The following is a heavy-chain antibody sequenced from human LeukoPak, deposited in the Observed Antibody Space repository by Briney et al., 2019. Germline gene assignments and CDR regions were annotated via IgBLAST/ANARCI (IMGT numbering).Heavy chain of an antibody. J-gene: IGHJ4*02. V-gene: IGHV3-66*03. CDR2: IYGGST. Sequence: GGSLRLSCAASGFTVSDNYMTWVRQAPGKGLEWVSIIYGGSTYYADSVKGRFSISRDNSKNTVYLQMNSLRAEDTAIYYCAKAEGVSGSLYHGDYWGQGTLVTVSS. CDR1: GFTVSDNY. D-gene: IGHD3-10*01. CDR3: AKAEGVSGSLYHGDY.